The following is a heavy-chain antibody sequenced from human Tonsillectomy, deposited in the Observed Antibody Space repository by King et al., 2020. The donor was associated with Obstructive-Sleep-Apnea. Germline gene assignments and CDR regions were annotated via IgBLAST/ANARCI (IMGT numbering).Heavy chain of an antibody. CDR3: ARDRRAPEVIVMASTSAEFFLH. D-gene: IGHD6-19*01. J-gene: IGHJ1*01. CDR1: GFTFSSYS. Sequence: QLVESGGGLVKPGGSLRLSCAASGFTFSSYSMNWVRQTPGKGLEWVSSISSSSGYIYYPDSVKGRFTISRDNAKNSLYLHMNSLRAEDTAVYYCARDRRAPEVIVMASTSAEFFLHWGQGTLVTVSS. CDR2: ISSSSGYI. V-gene: IGHV3-21*01.